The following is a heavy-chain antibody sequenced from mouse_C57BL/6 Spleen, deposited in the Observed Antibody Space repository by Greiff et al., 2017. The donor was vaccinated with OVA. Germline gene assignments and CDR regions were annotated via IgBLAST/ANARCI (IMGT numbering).Heavy chain of an antibody. CDR3: ARDYYGSSLHV. CDR1: GYTFTSYW. CDR2: IDPNSGGT. J-gene: IGHJ1*03. Sequence: QVQLQQPGAELVKPGASVKLSCKASGYTFTSYWMHWVKQRPGRGLEWIGWIDPNSGGTKYNEKFKSKATLTVDKPSCTAYMQLRSLTSEDSAVYSGARDYYGSSLHVWGTGTTVTVSS. V-gene: IGHV1-72*01. D-gene: IGHD1-1*01.